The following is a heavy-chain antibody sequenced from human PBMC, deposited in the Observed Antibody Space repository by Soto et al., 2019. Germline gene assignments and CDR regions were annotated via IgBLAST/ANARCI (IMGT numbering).Heavy chain of an antibody. V-gene: IGHV1-8*01. D-gene: IGHD2-21*02. CDR1: GYTSPIYD. Sequence: QVHLVQSGAEVRRPGAAVKVSCQASGYTSPIYDIEWVRQATGQRLEWMGWMNPKKGNRYPAPKFQGRLTMTWNTSTATAYMELTNLSAEDTAVYYCAIYRTISTAGFDVWGQGTLVTFS. CDR3: AIYRTISTAGFDV. J-gene: IGHJ3*01. CDR2: MNPKKGNR.